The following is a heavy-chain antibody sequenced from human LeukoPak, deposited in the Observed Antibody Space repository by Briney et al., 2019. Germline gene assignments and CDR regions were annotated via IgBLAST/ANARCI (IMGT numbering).Heavy chain of an antibody. CDR1: GFTFSSYA. J-gene: IGHJ5*02. CDR3: ARDPTTTRWFPTGWFDP. CDR2: ISGSGGST. D-gene: IGHD2-15*01. V-gene: IGHV3-23*01. Sequence: QSGGSLRLSCAASGFTFSSYAMSWVRQAPGKGLEWVSAISGSGGSTYYADSVKGRFTISRDNSKNTLYLQMNSLRAEDTAVYYCARDPTTTRWFPTGWFDPWGQGTLVTVSS.